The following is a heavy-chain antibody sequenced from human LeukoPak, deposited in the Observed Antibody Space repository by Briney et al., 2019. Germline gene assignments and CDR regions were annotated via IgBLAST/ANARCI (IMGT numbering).Heavy chain of an antibody. D-gene: IGHD2-21*01. CDR1: GGSISSYC. CDR2: IYPSGST. V-gene: IGHV4-4*09. CDR3: ATSHDVKTAPYDL. Sequence: PSETLSLTCTVPGGSISSYCWSWVRQPPGKGLEWIGYIYPSGSTDYNPSLKSRVTMSVDTSKNQLSMELRFLTAADTAVYYCATSHDVKTAPYDLWGQGTLVTVSS. J-gene: IGHJ5*02.